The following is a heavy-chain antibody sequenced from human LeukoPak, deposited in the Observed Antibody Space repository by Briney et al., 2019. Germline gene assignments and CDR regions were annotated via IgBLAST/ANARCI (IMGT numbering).Heavy chain of an antibody. CDR2: ISSSSYI. D-gene: IGHD3-10*01. J-gene: IGHJ4*02. CDR3: ARVKYYYGSGSYYTHLIFDY. V-gene: IGHV3-21*01. CDR1: GFTFSSYS. Sequence: SGGSLRLSCAASGFTFSSYSMNWVRQAPGKGLEWVSSISSSSYIYYADSVKGRFTISRDNAKNSLYLQMNSLRAEDTAVYYCARVKYYYGSGSYYTHLIFDYWGQGTLVTVSS.